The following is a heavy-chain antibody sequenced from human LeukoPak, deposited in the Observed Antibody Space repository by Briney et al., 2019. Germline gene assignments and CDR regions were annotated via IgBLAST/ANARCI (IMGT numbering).Heavy chain of an antibody. CDR3: ARESGIAVADSFDY. Sequence: GGSLRLSCTASGFTFSKFTMHWVRQAPGKGLEWVAVIWYDGSNKYYADSVKGRFTISRDNSKNTLYLQMNSLRAEDTAVYYCARESGIAVADSFDYWGQGTLVTVSS. V-gene: IGHV3-33*08. CDR2: IWYDGSNK. D-gene: IGHD6-19*01. CDR1: GFTFSKFT. J-gene: IGHJ4*02.